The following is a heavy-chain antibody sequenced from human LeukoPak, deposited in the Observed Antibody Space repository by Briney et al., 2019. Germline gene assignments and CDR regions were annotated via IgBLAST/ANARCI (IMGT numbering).Heavy chain of an antibody. CDR1: GFTFSSYS. J-gene: IGHJ6*02. CDR3: ARDYGSDSSSWRYYYYGMDV. V-gene: IGHV3-21*01. Sequence: GGSLRLSCAASGFTFSSYSMNWVRQAPGKGLEWVSSISSSSSYIYYADSVKGRFTISRDNAKNSLYLQINSLRAEDTAVYYCARDYGSDSSSWRYYYYGMDVWGQGTTVTVSS. CDR2: ISSSSSYI. D-gene: IGHD6-13*01.